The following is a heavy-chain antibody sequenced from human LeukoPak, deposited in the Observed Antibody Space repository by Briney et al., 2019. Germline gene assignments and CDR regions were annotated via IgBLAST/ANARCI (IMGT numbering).Heavy chain of an antibody. CDR1: GFTFSDYY. J-gene: IGHJ3*02. V-gene: IGHV3-11*01. Sequence: GGSLRLSCAASGFTFSDYYMSWIRQAPGKGLEWVSYISSSGSTIYYAGSVKGRFTISRDNAKNSLYLQMNSLRAEDTAVYYCARSRPHDAFDIWGQGTMVTVSS. CDR2: ISSSGSTI. CDR3: ARSRPHDAFDI.